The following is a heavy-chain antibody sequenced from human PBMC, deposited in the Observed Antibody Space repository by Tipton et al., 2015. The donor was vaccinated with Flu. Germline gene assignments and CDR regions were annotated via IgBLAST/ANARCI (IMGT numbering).Heavy chain of an antibody. D-gene: IGHD5-24*01. CDR2: INHSGST. CDR1: GGSFSGYY. J-gene: IGHJ4*02. Sequence: TLSLTCAVYGGSFSGYYWSWIRQPPGKGLEWIGEINHSGSTNYNPSLKSRVTISVDTSKNQFSLKLSSVTAADTAAYYCARRLRRWLQLPYYFDYWGQGTLVTVSS. CDR3: ARRLRRWLQLPYYFDY. V-gene: IGHV4-34*01.